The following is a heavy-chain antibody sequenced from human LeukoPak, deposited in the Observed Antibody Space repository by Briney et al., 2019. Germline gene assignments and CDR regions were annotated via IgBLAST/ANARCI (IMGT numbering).Heavy chain of an antibody. D-gene: IGHD3-10*01. CDR1: GGSISSGSYY. Sequence: SETLSLTCTVSGGSISSGSYYWSWIRQPAGKGLEWIGRIYTSGSTNYNPSLKSRVTISVDTSKNQFSLKLSSVTAADTAVYYCARVYYYGSGSYSPDNYYYYYMDVWGKGTTVTIPS. V-gene: IGHV4-61*02. CDR2: IYTSGST. CDR3: ARVYYYGSGSYSPDNYYYYYMDV. J-gene: IGHJ6*03.